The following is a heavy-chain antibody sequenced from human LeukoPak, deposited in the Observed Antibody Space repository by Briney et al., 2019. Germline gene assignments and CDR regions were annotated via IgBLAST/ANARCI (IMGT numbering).Heavy chain of an antibody. J-gene: IGHJ3*02. V-gene: IGHV3-21*01. Sequence: PGGSLRLSCAASGFTVSSDYMRWVRQAPGKGLEWVSSISSSSSYIYYADSVKGRFTISRDNAKNSLYLQMNSLRAEDTAVYYCARQLIAAAGDDAFDIWGQGTMVTVSS. D-gene: IGHD6-13*01. CDR1: GFTVSSDY. CDR2: ISSSSSYI. CDR3: ARQLIAAAGDDAFDI.